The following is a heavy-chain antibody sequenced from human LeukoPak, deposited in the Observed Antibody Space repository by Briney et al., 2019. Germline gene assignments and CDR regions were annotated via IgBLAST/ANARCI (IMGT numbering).Heavy chain of an antibody. CDR3: AKESPDYVWGSYRFHTPYYFDY. CDR2: ISYDGSNK. Sequence: QSGGSLRLSCAASGFTFSSYVMHWVRQAPGKGLEWVAVISYDGSNKYYADSVKGRLTISRDNSKNTLYLQMNSLRAEDTAVYYCAKESPDYVWGSYRFHTPYYFDYWGQGTLVTVSS. D-gene: IGHD3-16*02. V-gene: IGHV3-30*18. J-gene: IGHJ4*02. CDR1: GFTFSSYV.